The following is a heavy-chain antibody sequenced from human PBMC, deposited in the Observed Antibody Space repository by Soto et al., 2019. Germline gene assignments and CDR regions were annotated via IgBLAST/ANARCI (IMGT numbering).Heavy chain of an antibody. V-gene: IGHV4-4*08. D-gene: IGHD6-19*01. J-gene: IGHJ4*02. CDR1: GVSISNSY. CDR3: ARGGGSYTTGWYNDY. Sequence: QVQLQESGPGLVKPSETMSLTCTVSGVSISNSYCSWVRQPPGKGLEWIGHIWTSGSTDYNPSLRSLITMSVNTSKNQVPLKLNSVTATDTAGYYCARGGGSYTTGWYNDYWGQGTLVTVSS. CDR2: IWTSGST.